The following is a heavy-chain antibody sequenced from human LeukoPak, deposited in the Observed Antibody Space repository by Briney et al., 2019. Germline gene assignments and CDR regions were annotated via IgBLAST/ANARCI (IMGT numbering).Heavy chain of an antibody. CDR2: IYYSGTT. CDR1: GGSISTYY. CDR3: ASPEAYGSGMH. V-gene: IGHV4-39*07. Sequence: SETLSLTCTVSGGSISTYYWGWIRQPPGKGLQWIGSIYYSGTTYYNPSLKGRVAISVDTSKNHFSLKLSSVTAADTAVYYCASPEAYGSGMHWGQGTLVTVSS. D-gene: IGHD3-10*01. J-gene: IGHJ4*02.